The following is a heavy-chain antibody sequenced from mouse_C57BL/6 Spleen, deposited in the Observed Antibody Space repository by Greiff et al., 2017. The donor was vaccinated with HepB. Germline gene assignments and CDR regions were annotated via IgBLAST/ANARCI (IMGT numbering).Heavy chain of an antibody. D-gene: IGHD2-5*01. V-gene: IGHV1-52*01. Sequence: VQLQQPGAELVRPGSSVKLSCKASGYTFTSYWMHWVKQRPIQGLEWIGNIDPSDSETHYNQKFKDKATLTVDKSSSTDYMQLSSLTSEDSAVYYCARGDYSNYFYYAMDYWGQGTSVTVSS. CDR3: ARGDYSNYFYYAMDY. J-gene: IGHJ4*01. CDR1: GYTFTSYW. CDR2: IDPSDSET.